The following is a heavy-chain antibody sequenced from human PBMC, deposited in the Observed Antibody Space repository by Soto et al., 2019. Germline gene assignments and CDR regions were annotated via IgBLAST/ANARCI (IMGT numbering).Heavy chain of an antibody. CDR2: ISGSGGHI. CDR3: AKSHLGAMATFDY. V-gene: IGHV3-23*01. J-gene: IGHJ4*02. Sequence: GGSLRLSCVASGFSFSSHSVTWVRQAPGKGPEWVSTISGSGGHIYYVDSVKGRFTISRDNSKNTLYLQMNSLGAEDTALYYCAKSHLGAMATFDYWGQGILVTVSS. D-gene: IGHD5-18*01. CDR1: GFSFSSHS.